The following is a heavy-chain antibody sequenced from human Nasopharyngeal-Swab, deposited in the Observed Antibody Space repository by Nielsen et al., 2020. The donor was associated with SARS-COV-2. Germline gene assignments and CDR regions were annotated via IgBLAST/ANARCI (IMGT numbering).Heavy chain of an antibody. J-gene: IGHJ4*02. V-gene: IGHV4-34*01. CDR3: ARGRGY. CDR1: GGSFSGYY. Sequence: SETLSLTCAVYGGSFSGYYWSWIRQPPGKGLEWIGEINHSGSTNYNPSLKSRVTISVDTSKNQFSLKPSSVTAADTAVYYCARGRGYWGQGTLVTVSS. CDR2: INHSGST.